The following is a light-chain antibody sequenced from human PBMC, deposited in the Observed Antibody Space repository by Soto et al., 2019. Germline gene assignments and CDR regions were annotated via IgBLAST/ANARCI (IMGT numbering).Light chain of an antibody. V-gene: IGKV3-11*01. CDR1: QSVNRY. CDR3: QQYHSFFSVT. J-gene: IGKJ1*01. CDR2: DAS. Sequence: SVWTQSPATLSLSPGERATLSCWASQSVNRYLVWYQQKPGQAPRLLMYDASKRATGIPARFSGSRSGTESTLTISSLQPDDCGTYYCQQYHSFFSVTFGQGTKVDIK.